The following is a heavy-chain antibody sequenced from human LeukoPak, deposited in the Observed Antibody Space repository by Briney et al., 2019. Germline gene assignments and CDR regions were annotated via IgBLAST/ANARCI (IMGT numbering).Heavy chain of an antibody. V-gene: IGHV4-34*01. CDR1: GGSFSGYY. CDR2: INHSGST. J-gene: IGHJ4*02. CDR3: ARVDGNSYGYYFDY. D-gene: IGHD5-18*01. Sequence: PSETLSLTCAVYGGSFSGYYWSWIRQPPGKGLEWIGEINHSGSTNYNPSLKSRVTISVDTSKNQFSLKLSSVTAADTAVYYCARVDGNSYGYYFDYWGQGTLVTVSS.